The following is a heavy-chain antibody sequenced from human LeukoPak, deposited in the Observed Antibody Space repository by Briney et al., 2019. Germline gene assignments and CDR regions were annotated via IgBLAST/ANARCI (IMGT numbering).Heavy chain of an antibody. CDR1: GGSISSYY. CDR2: IYYSGST. V-gene: IGHV4-59*01. Sequence: PSETLSLTCTVSGGSISSYYWSWIRQPPGKGLEWIGYIYYSGSTNYNPSLKSRVTISVDTSKNQFSLKLSSVTAADTAVYYCARGRVNYDFWSGPLGYWGQGTLVTVSS. D-gene: IGHD3-3*01. CDR3: ARGRVNYDFWSGPLGY. J-gene: IGHJ4*02.